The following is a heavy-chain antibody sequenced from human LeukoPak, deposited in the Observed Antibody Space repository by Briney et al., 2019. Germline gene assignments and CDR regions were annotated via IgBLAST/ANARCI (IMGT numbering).Heavy chain of an antibody. CDR2: ISDYGSRQ. D-gene: IGHD6-19*01. J-gene: IGHJ4*02. CDR1: GFTFRSYA. V-gene: IGHV3-30*15. Sequence: GGSLRRSCAASGFTFRSYAMHWVRQAQGKGLEGGAVISDYGSRQHYADFLEGRFTISRDNSKNTVSLQMSSLTSEDTAVYFCVREQPGDGWSGFDYWGQGTLVTVSS. CDR3: VREQPGDGWSGFDY.